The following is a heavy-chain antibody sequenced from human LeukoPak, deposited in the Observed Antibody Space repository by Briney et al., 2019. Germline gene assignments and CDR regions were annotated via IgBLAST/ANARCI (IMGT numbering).Heavy chain of an antibody. CDR3: VKDMHCSGDICYGG. V-gene: IGHV3-23*01. D-gene: IGHD2-15*01. CDR1: GFTFSSYA. Sequence: GGSLRLSCAASGFTFSSYAMTWVRQAPGKGLEWVSGTTSGGGSTYYADSVKGRFTISRDNSKSTLYLQMNSLRVEDTAVYYCVKDMHCSGDICYGGWGQGTLVSVSS. J-gene: IGHJ4*02. CDR2: TTSGGGST.